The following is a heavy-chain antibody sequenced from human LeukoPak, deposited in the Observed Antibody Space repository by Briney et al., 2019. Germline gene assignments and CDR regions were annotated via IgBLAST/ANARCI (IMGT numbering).Heavy chain of an antibody. CDR3: ARASGAAAGPPDGAFDI. CDR2: IYTSGST. V-gene: IGHV4-4*07. J-gene: IGHJ3*02. D-gene: IGHD6-13*01. CDR1: GGSISSYY. Sequence: PSETLSLTCTVPGGSISSYYWSSIRQPARKGLEWIGRIYTSGSTNYNPSLKSRVTMSVDTSKNQFSLKLSSVTAADTAVYYCARASGAAAGPPDGAFDIWGQGTMVTVSS.